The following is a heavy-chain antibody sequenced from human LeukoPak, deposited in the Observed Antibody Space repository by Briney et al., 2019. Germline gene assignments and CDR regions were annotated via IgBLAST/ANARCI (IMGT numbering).Heavy chain of an antibody. V-gene: IGHV4-4*07. CDR3: ARGNDFWSGYYSRGWFDP. Sequence: PSETLSLTCTVSGGSISSYYWSWIRQPAGKGLEWIGRIYTSGSTNYNPSLKSRVTRSVDTSKNQFSLKLSSVTAADTAVYYCARGNDFWSGYYSRGWFDPWGQGTLVTVSS. CDR2: IYTSGST. J-gene: IGHJ5*02. D-gene: IGHD3-3*01. CDR1: GGSISSYY.